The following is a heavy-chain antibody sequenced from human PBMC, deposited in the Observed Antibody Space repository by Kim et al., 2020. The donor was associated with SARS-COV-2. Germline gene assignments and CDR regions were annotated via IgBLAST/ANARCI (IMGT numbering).Heavy chain of an antibody. Sequence: SVKVSCKASGGTFSTSAINWVRQAPGQGLEWVGGIIPIFGAVNYAQKFQDRVTITADESTSTADMELSSLRSDDTAMYYCARADSLPSDSGTPRQGLDVWGQGTTVTVSS. V-gene: IGHV1-69*13. CDR3: ARADSLPSDSGTPRQGLDV. J-gene: IGHJ6*02. CDR2: IIPIFGAV. CDR1: GGTFSTSA. D-gene: IGHD3-10*01.